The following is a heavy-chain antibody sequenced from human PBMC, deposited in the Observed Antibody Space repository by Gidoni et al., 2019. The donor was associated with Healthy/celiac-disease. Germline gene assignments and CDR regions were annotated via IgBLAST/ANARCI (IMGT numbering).Heavy chain of an antibody. D-gene: IGHD6-13*01. CDR3: AKDLSRIAAGDFDY. Sequence: EVQLLESGGGLVQPGGSLRLSCAASGFTFSSYAMSWVRQAPGKGLEWVAAIRGRGGSTYYADSVKGRFTIARDNSKNTLYLQMNSLRAEDTAVYYCAKDLSRIAAGDFDYWGQGTLVTVSS. J-gene: IGHJ4*02. CDR1: GFTFSSYA. CDR2: IRGRGGST. V-gene: IGHV3-23*01.